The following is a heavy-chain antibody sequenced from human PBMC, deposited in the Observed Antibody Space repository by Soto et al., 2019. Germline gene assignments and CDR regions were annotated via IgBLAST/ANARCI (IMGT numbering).Heavy chain of an antibody. CDR3: ARVPYCSSTSCYNEADY. D-gene: IGHD2-2*02. J-gene: IGHJ4*02. CDR2: IIPIFGTA. V-gene: IGHV1-69*01. CDR1: GGTFSSYA. Sequence: QVQLVQSGAGVKKPGSSVKVSCKASGGTFSSYAISWVRQAPGQGLEWMGGIIPIFGTANYAQKFQGRVTITADESTSTAYMELSSLRSEDTAVYYCARVPYCSSTSCYNEADYWGQGTLVTVSS.